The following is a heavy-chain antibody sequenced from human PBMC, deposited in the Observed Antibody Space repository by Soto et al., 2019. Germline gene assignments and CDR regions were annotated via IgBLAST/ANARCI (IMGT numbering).Heavy chain of an antibody. CDR1: GITFSSYA. V-gene: IGHV3-23*01. D-gene: IGHD6-13*01. Sequence: GESLKTSCAASGITFSSYAMSWVRPAPGKGLEWVSAISGSGGSTYYADSVKGRFTISRDNSKNTLYLQMDSLRAEDTAVYYCAKRSWYFDYWGQGTLVTVSS. CDR2: ISGSGGST. J-gene: IGHJ4*02. CDR3: AKRSWYFDY.